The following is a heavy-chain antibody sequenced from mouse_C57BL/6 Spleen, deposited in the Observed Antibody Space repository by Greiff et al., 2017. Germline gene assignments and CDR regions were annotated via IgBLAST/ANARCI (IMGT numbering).Heavy chain of an antibody. V-gene: IGHV1-69*01. CDR1: GNTFTSYW. CDR3: ARATGWFAY. CDR2: IDPSDSYT. D-gene: IGHD3-2*01. J-gene: IGHJ3*01. Sequence: QVQLQQPGAELVMPGASVKLSCKASGNTFTSYWMHWVKQRPGQGLEWIGEIDPSDSYTNYNQKFKGKSTLTVDKSSSTAYMQLSSLTSEDSAVYYCARATGWFAYWGQGTLVTVSA.